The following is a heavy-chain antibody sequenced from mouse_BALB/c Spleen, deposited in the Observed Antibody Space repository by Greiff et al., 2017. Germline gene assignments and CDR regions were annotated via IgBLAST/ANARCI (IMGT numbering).Heavy chain of an antibody. CDR1: GYTFTSYY. V-gene: IGHV1S56*01. Sequence: VQLQQSGPELVKPGASVRISCKASGYTFTSYYIHWVKQRPGQGLEWIGWIYPGNVNTKYNEKFKGKATLTADKSSSTAYMQLSSLTSEDSAVYYCTIEPYDYDWFAYWGQGTLVTVSA. CDR3: TIEPYDYDWFAY. CDR2: IYPGNVNT. J-gene: IGHJ3*01. D-gene: IGHD2-4*01.